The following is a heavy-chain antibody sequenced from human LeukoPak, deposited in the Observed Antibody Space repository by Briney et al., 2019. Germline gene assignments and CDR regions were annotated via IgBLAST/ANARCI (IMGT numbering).Heavy chain of an antibody. Sequence: PSETLSLTCAVYGGSFSGYYWSWIRQPPGKGLEWIGEINRSGSTNYNPSLKSRVTISVDTSKNQFSLKLSSVTAADTAVYYCARRGIAAAGTYDYWGQGTLVTVSS. CDR3: ARRGIAAAGTYDY. D-gene: IGHD6-13*01. V-gene: IGHV4-34*01. J-gene: IGHJ4*02. CDR1: GGSFSGYY. CDR2: INRSGST.